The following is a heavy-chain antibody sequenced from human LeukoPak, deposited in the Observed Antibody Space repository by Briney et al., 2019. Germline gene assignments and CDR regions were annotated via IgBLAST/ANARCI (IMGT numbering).Heavy chain of an antibody. CDR2: MNPNSGNT. CDR1: GYTFTGYY. Sequence: ASVKVSCKASGYTFTGYYMHWVRQAPGQGLEWMGWMNPNSGNTAYVQKFQGRVTMTRNTSISTAYMELSSLRSEDTAVYYCAREDYYDSGSFDPWGQGTLVTVSS. V-gene: IGHV1-8*02. CDR3: AREDYYDSGSFDP. D-gene: IGHD3-22*01. J-gene: IGHJ5*02.